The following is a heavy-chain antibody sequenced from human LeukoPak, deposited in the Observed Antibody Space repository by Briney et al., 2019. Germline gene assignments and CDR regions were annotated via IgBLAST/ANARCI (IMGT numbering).Heavy chain of an antibody. CDR3: AKEGPSSGFCGIFDI. V-gene: IGHV3-30-3*01. CDR2: LSSDGNSK. CDR1: GFTFSVAI. J-gene: IGHJ3*02. D-gene: IGHD3-22*01. Sequence: GGSLRLSCAASGFTFSVAIMHWVRQAPGKGLEWVSALSSDGNSKYYTDSVKGRFTISRDNSKNTVYLQMDSLKDEDTSVYFCAKEGPSSGFCGIFDIWGLGTTVIVSS.